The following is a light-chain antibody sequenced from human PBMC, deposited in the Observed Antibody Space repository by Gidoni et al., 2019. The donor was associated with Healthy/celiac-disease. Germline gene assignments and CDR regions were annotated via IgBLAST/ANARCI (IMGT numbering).Light chain of an antibody. CDR3: QQYYSTPQV. Sequence: IVMTQAPASLAVSLGERATINCKSSQSVLYSSNNKNYLAWYQQKPGQPHKLLIYWASTRESGVPDRFSGSGSGTDFTLTISSLQAEDVAVYYCQQYYSTPQVFGPGTKVDIK. V-gene: IGKV4-1*01. CDR2: WAS. CDR1: QSVLYSSNNKNY. J-gene: IGKJ3*01.